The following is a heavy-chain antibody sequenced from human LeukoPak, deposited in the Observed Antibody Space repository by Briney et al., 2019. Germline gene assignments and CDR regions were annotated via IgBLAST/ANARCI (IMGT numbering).Heavy chain of an antibody. D-gene: IGHD3-10*01. CDR3: ARGGNNYYGSGSYFDY. CDR2: ISPSGGIT. CDR1: GFTFSTYA. J-gene: IGHJ4*02. Sequence: GGSLRLSCAASGFTFSTYAMSWVRQAPGKGLEWVSAISPSGGITYYEDSVKGRFTISRDNSKNTLYLQMNSLRAEDTAVYYCARGGNNYYGSGSYFDYWGQGTLVTVSS. V-gene: IGHV3-23*01.